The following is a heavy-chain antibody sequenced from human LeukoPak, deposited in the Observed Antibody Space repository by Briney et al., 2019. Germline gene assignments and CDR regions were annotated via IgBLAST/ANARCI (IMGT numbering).Heavy chain of an antibody. V-gene: IGHV1-2*04. J-gene: IGHJ6*04. CDR1: GYTFTGYY. D-gene: IGHD6-13*01. Sequence: ASVKVSCKASGYTFTGYYMHWVRQAPGQGLEWMGWINPNSGGTNYAQKFQGWVTMTRDTSISTAYMELSRLRSDDTAVYYCARGGSSRPRTYYYYYGMDVWGKGTTVTVSS. CDR2: INPNSGGT. CDR3: ARGGSSRPRTYYYYYGMDV.